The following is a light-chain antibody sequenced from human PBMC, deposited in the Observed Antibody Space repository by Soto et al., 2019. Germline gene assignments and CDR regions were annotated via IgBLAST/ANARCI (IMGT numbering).Light chain of an antibody. CDR2: EVS. CDR3: ISYTTCTNEV. Sequence: QSVLTQPASVSGSPGQSITISCTGTSNDVGAYNYVSWYQQHPGNAPKLMIYEVSYRPSGVSDRFSGSKSGNTASLTISGLQAEDEADYYCISYTTCTNEVFGSGPKLTVL. J-gene: IGLJ1*01. V-gene: IGLV2-14*01. CDR1: SNDVGAYNY.